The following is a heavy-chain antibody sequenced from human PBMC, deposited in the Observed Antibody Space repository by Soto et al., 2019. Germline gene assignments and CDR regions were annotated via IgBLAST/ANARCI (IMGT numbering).Heavy chain of an antibody. CDR2: ISYDGSNK. Sequence: QVQLVESGGGVVQPGRSLRLSCAASGFTFSSYAMHWVRQAPGKGLEWVAVISYDGSNKYYADSVKGRFTISRDISKNTLSLQMNSLRADDTAVYYCERAGGLLLDYWGQGTLVTVSS. CDR1: GFTFSSYA. J-gene: IGHJ4*02. V-gene: IGHV3-30-3*01. CDR3: ERAGGLLLDY. D-gene: IGHD2-15*01.